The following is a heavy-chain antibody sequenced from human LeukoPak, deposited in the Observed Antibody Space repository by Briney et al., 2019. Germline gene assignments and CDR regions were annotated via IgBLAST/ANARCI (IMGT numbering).Heavy chain of an antibody. Sequence: ASVKVSCKASGYTFTSYAMHWVRQAPGQRLEWMGWINAGNGNTKYSQEFQGRVTITRDTSASTAYMELSSLRSEDTAVYYCARVPMPTYYYDSSGLNWFDPWGQGTLVTVSS. CDR3: ARVPMPTYYYDSSGLNWFDP. CDR1: GYTFTSYA. J-gene: IGHJ5*02. V-gene: IGHV1-3*01. CDR2: INAGNGNT. D-gene: IGHD3-22*01.